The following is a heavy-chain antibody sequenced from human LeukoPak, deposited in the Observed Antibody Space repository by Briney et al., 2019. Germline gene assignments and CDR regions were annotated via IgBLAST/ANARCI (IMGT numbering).Heavy chain of an antibody. CDR3: VRGVIVGDV. V-gene: IGHV3-21*01. CDR2: ISRTTSFK. D-gene: IGHD1-26*01. Sequence: HPGGSLRLSCAASGFMFNNFTMNWVRQAPGKGLEWVSSISRTTSFKYCADSLKGRFTISRDNIKNSLYLQMNSLRAEDTAVYYCVRGVIVGDVWGQGTTVTVSS. CDR1: GFMFNNFT. J-gene: IGHJ6*02.